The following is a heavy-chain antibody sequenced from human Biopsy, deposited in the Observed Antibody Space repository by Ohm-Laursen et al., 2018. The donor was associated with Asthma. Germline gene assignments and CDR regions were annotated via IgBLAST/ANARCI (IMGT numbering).Heavy chain of an antibody. CDR3: ARASVAASSNWFDP. D-gene: IGHD6-19*01. CDR1: GDSISTTNY. CDR2: VYYSGTS. J-gene: IGHJ5*02. V-gene: IGHV4-39*07. Sequence: GTLSLTCSVSGDSISTTNYWSWIRQPPGKRLEWIGSVYYSGTSYYNPSLKGRLTISVDTSKNQFSLNLSSVTAADTAVYYCARASVAASSNWFDPWGQGTLVTVSS.